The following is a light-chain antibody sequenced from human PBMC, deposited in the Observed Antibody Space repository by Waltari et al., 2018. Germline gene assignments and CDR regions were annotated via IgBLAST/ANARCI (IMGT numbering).Light chain of an antibody. CDR2: GST. J-gene: IGLJ2*01. CDR3: QSYDTSLRVV. V-gene: IGLV1-40*01. CDR1: GSNLGAGYG. Sequence: QSVLTQPPSVSGAPGPRVPISCTWSGSNLGAGYGVHWYQQLPRAAPKLLFYGSTSRPLGVPDRFFGSTSGTSASLAITGLQAEDEADYYCQSYDTSLRVVFGGGTKLTVL.